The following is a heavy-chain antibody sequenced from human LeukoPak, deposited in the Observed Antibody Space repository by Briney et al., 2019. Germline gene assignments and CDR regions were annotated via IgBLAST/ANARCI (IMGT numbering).Heavy chain of an antibody. D-gene: IGHD4-23*01. CDR2: ISYDGRNK. J-gene: IGHJ4*02. CDR1: GFTFSSYG. V-gene: IGHV3-30*03. Sequence: GGSLRLSCAASGFTFSSYGMHWVRQAPGKGLEWVAGISYDGRNKEYVDSVKGRFTISRDNAKNSLFLQMNSLRAEDTALYYCARFGYGGKVDYWGQGTLVTVSS. CDR3: ARFGYGGKVDY.